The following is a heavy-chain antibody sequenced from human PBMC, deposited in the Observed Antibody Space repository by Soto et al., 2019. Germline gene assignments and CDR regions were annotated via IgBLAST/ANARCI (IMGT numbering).Heavy chain of an antibody. Sequence: PGGSLRLSCAASGFTFSSYGMHWVRQAPGKGLEWVAVIWYDGSNKYYADSVKGRFTISRDNSKNTLYLQMNSLRAEDTAVYYCARAGGNAAFDIWGQGTMVTVSS. CDR1: GFTFSSYG. CDR3: ARAGGNAAFDI. J-gene: IGHJ3*02. CDR2: IWYDGSNK. D-gene: IGHD2-8*02. V-gene: IGHV3-33*01.